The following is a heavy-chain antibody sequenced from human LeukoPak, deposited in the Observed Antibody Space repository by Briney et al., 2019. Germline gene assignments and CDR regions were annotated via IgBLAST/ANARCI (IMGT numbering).Heavy chain of an antibody. CDR1: GSSFTSYW. Sequence: GASLQICCKGSGSSFTSYWIGWGRQLPGKGLEWMGIIYPGDSDTRYSPSFQGQVTISADKSISTAYLQWSSLKASDTALYYCARRITIFGVVPNFDYWGQGTLVTVSS. CDR3: ARRITIFGVVPNFDY. J-gene: IGHJ4*02. D-gene: IGHD3-3*01. CDR2: IYPGDSDT. V-gene: IGHV5-51*01.